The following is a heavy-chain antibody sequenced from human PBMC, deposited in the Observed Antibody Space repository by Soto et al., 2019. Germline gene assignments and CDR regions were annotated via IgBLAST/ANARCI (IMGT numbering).Heavy chain of an antibody. J-gene: IGHJ3*02. D-gene: IGHD3-16*02. Sequence: SETLSLTCTVSGGSISSSSYYWGWIRQPPGKGLEWIGSIYYSGSTYYNPSLKSRVTISVDTSKNQFSLNLSSVTAADTAVYYCARPMITFGGVIVRGAFDIWGQGTMVTVSS. CDR2: IYYSGST. CDR3: ARPMITFGGVIVRGAFDI. V-gene: IGHV4-39*01. CDR1: GGSISSSSYY.